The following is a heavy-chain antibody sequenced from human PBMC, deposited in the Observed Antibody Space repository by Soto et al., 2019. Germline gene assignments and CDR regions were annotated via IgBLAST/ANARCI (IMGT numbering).Heavy chain of an antibody. Sequence: PSETLSLTCAVSGVSISRGNWWTWVRQSPGKGLEWIGEIFHSGSTNYNPSLESRVTMSVDKSKNHFSLTLTSVTAADTAVYYCARLPVVSPREYIFDFWSQGTRVTSPQ. V-gene: IGHV4-4*02. CDR1: GVSISRGNW. CDR2: IFHSGST. CDR3: ARLPVVSPREYIFDF. D-gene: IGHD2-2*01. J-gene: IGHJ4*02.